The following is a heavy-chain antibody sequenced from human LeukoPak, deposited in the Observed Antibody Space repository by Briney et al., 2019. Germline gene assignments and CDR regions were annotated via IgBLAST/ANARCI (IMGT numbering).Heavy chain of an antibody. CDR3: AKERYYDFWSGYFDY. V-gene: IGHV3-23*01. D-gene: IGHD3-3*01. Sequence: GGSLRLSCAASGFTFSSYAMSWVRQAPEKGLEWVSAISGSGGSTYYADSVKGRFTISRDNSKNTLYLQMNSLRAEDTAVYYCAKERYYDFWSGYFDYWGQGTLVTVSS. J-gene: IGHJ4*02. CDR1: GFTFSSYA. CDR2: ISGSGGST.